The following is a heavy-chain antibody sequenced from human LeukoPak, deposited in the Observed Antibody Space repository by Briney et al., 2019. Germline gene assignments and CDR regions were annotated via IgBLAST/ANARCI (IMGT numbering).Heavy chain of an antibody. CDR2: IYPGDSDT. Sequence: GESLKISCKGSGYSFTSYWIGWVRQMPGKGLEWMGIIYPGDSDTRYSPSFQGQVTISADKSISTAYLQWSSLKASDTAKYYCARGEQWPSYYFDYWGQGTLVTVSS. CDR1: GYSFTSYW. V-gene: IGHV5-51*01. D-gene: IGHD6-19*01. J-gene: IGHJ4*02. CDR3: ARGEQWPSYYFDY.